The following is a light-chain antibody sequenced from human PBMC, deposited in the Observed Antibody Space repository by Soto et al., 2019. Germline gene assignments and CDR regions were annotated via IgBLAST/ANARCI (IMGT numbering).Light chain of an antibody. J-gene: IGKJ4*01. CDR1: QSIGTR. V-gene: IGKV1-5*01. CDR2: DAS. CDR3: QQSYSAPTT. Sequence: DIQMTQSPSTVSASVGDRVTITCRASQSIGTRLAWYQRKPGKAPKFLIYDASTLGSGVPSRFSGSGSGTEFTLTISSLQPDDFATYYCQQSYSAPTTFGGGTKVDIK.